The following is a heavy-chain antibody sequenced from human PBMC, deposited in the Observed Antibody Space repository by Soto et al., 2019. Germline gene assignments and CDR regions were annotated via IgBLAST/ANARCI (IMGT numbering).Heavy chain of an antibody. Sequence: VQLLDSGGRSVQPGGSLRLSCAASGFTFNNYAMTWVRQAPGKGLEWVSSLSGSGTSTFYADSVRGRFTISRDNSKDTRYLQMNTLRVDDTAMYYCAKDRGQDASSCSTDWGQGTLVTVSS. D-gene: IGHD6-13*01. CDR1: GFTFNNYA. J-gene: IGHJ4*02. CDR3: AKDRGQDASSCSTD. CDR2: LSGSGTST. V-gene: IGHV3-23*01.